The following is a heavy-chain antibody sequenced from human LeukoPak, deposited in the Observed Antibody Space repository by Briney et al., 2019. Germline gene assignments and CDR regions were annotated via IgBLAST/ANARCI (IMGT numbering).Heavy chain of an antibody. Sequence: PSETLSLTCTVSSGSISSGGYYWSWIRQPPGKGLEWIGEINHSGSTNYNPSLKSRVTISVDTSKNQFSLKLSSVTAADTAVYYCARFQVRGHYYYGMDVWGQGTTVTVSS. V-gene: IGHV4-39*07. J-gene: IGHJ6*02. CDR1: SGSISSGGYY. CDR3: ARFQVRGHYYYGMDV. D-gene: IGHD3-10*01. CDR2: INHSGST.